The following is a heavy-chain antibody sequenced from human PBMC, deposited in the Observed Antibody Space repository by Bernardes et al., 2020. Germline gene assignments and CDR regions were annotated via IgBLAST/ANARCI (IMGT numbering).Heavy chain of an antibody. J-gene: IGHJ3*02. CDR1: AFTFSSYA. V-gene: IGHV3-23*01. Sequence: GGSLRLSCAASAFTFSSYAMSWVRQAPGKGLEWVSAISGSGGGTYYADSVKGRFTISRDNSENTLYLQMNSLRAEDTAVYYCAKDEAGAHDAFDIWGQGTMVTVSS. CDR3: AKDEAGAHDAFDI. CDR2: ISGSGGGT. D-gene: IGHD3-10*01.